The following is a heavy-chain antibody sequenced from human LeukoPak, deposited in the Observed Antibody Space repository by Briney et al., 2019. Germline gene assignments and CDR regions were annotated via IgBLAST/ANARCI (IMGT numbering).Heavy chain of an antibody. Sequence: GGSLRLSCAASGFTFRNYAMCWVRQAPGKGLEWMSCITGSGTSTYYADSVKGRFTISRDNAKNSLYLQMNSLRAEDTAVYYCAELGITMIGGVWGKGTTVTISS. CDR2: ITGSGTST. J-gene: IGHJ6*04. D-gene: IGHD3-10*02. CDR3: AELGITMIGGV. CDR1: GFTFRNYA. V-gene: IGHV3-23*01.